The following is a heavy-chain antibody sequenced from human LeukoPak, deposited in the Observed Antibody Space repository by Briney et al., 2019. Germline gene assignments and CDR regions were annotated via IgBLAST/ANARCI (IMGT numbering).Heavy chain of an antibody. J-gene: IGHJ3*02. Sequence: WGSLRLSCAASGFTFSSYWMSWVRQAPGKGLEWVANIKQDGSEKYYVDSVKGRFTISRDNAKNSLYLQMNSLRAEDTAVYSCVKSFYSIFSAFDIWGQGTMVTVSS. D-gene: IGHD2/OR15-2a*01. V-gene: IGHV3-7*03. CDR3: VKSFYSIFSAFDI. CDR1: GFTFSSYW. CDR2: IKQDGSEK.